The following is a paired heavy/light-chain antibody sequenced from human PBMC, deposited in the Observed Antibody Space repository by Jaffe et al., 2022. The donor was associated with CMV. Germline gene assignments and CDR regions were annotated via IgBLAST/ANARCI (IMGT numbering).Heavy chain of an antibody. Sequence: QVQLVQSGAEMKKPEASVKVSCKASGYTFTGYYMHWVRQAPGQGLEWMGWINPKSGSTNYVQKFQGRVTMTRDTSISTVYMELSRLISDDTAVYYCARDFSGGYNGMDVWGQGTTITVSS. CDR2: INPKSGST. CDR3: ARDFSGGYNGMDV. D-gene: IGHD1-26*01. V-gene: IGHV1-2*02. CDR1: GYTFTGYY. J-gene: IGHJ6*02.
Light chain of an antibody. V-gene: IGLV3-25*03. J-gene: IGLJ1*01. CDR2: KDS. CDR3: QSSDSSGTSV. CDR1: ALPNQY. Sequence: SYELTQPPSVSVSPGQTARITCSGDALPNQYAYWYQQKPGQAPVLVIYKDSERPSGIPERFSGSSSGTTVTLTISGVQAEDEADYYCQSSDSSGTSVFGTGTKVTVL.